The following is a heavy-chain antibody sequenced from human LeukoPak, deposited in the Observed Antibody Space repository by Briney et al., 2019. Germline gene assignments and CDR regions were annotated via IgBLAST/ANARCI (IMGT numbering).Heavy chain of an antibody. J-gene: IGHJ4*02. V-gene: IGHV1-69*05. D-gene: IGHD2-21*02. CDR1: GGTFSSYA. CDR3: ARVKVYCGGDCYTPLDY. CDR2: IIPIFGTA. Sequence: SVKVSCKASGGTFSSYAISWVRQAPGQGLEWMGGIIPIFGTANYAKKFQGRVTITTDESTSTAYMELSSLRSEDTAMYYCARVKVYCGGDCYTPLDYWGQGTLVTVSS.